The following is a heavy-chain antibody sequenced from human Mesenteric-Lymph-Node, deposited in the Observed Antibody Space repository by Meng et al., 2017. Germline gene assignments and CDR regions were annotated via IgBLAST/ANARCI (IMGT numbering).Heavy chain of an antibody. CDR3: ARASSWSVPPDY. J-gene: IGHJ4*02. V-gene: IGHV1-69*05. CDR2: IIPIFGTA. CDR1: GYTFTSYD. D-gene: IGHD6-13*01. Sequence: SVKVSCKASGYTFTSYDISWVRQAPGQGLEWMGGIIPIFGTANYAQKFQGRVTITTDESTSTAYMELSSLRSEDTAVYYCARASSWSVPPDYWGQGTLVTVSS.